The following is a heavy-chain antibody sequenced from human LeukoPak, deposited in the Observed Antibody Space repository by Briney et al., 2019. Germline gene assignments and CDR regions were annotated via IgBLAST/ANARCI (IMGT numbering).Heavy chain of an antibody. J-gene: IGHJ6*03. D-gene: IGHD4-17*01. CDR2: IYTSGST. CDR3: ARVRGDYGEDSYYYYMDV. Sequence: SQTLSLTCTVSGGSISSGSYSWSWIRQPAGKGLEWIGRIYTSGSTNYNPSLKSRVTISVDTSKNQFSLKLSSVTAADTAVYYCARVRGDYGEDSYYYYMDVWGKGTTVTISS. V-gene: IGHV4-61*02. CDR1: GGSISSGSYS.